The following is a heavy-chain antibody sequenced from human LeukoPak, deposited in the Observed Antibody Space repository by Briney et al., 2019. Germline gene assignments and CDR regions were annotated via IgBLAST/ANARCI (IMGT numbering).Heavy chain of an antibody. CDR2: ISYDGSNK. D-gene: IGHD4-17*01. V-gene: IGHV3-30*18. J-gene: IGHJ4*02. CDR1: GFTFSSYV. Sequence: QSGGSLRLSCAASGFTFSSYVMHWVRQAPGKGLEWVAVISYDGSNKYYADSVKGRFTISRDNSKNTLYLQMNSLRAEDTAVYYCAKDFDYGGNFYFDYWGQGTLVTVSS. CDR3: AKDFDYGGNFYFDY.